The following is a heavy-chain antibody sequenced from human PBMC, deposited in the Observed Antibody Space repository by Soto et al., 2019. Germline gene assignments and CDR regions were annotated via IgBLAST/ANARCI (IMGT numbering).Heavy chain of an antibody. CDR3: TRQADYEGWFDP. Sequence: GGSLRLSCAASGLTFSGSAVHWVRQTSGKGLEWIGRVRSKANNYATLYGESVKGRFTITRDDSEDMAYLQMNSLKTEDTAVYYCTRQADYEGWFDPWGQGTQVTVSS. V-gene: IGHV3-73*01. D-gene: IGHD3-16*01. J-gene: IGHJ5*02. CDR1: GLTFSGSA. CDR2: VRSKANNYAT.